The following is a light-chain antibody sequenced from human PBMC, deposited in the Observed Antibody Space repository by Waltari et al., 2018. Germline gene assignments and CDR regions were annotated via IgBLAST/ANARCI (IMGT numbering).Light chain of an antibody. J-gene: IGKJ4*02. CDR1: QSVVSY. CDR2: DAS. CDR3: QQSSHWPVT. Sequence: IVLTQSPATPSLSPGERAILSCRASQSVVSYLAWYQQRRGQAPRPLIYDASYRATGIPARFSGSGSETDFTLTISGLEPEDFAVYDCQQSSHWPVTFGGATKVEMK. V-gene: IGKV3-11*01.